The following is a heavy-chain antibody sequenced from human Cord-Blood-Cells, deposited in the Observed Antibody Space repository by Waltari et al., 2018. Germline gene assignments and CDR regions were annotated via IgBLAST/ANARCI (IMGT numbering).Heavy chain of an antibody. CDR3: ARAVVATIDY. V-gene: IGHV4-61*09. J-gene: IGHJ4*02. CDR2: IYTSGRT. D-gene: IGHD5-12*01. Sequence: QVQLQESGPGLVKPSQTLSLTCTVSGGSISSGSYYWSWIRQPAGKGLEWIGYIYTSGRTNYNPSLKSRVTISVDTSKNQFSLKLSSVTAADTAVYYCARAVVATIDYWGQGTLVTVSS. CDR1: GGSISSGSYY.